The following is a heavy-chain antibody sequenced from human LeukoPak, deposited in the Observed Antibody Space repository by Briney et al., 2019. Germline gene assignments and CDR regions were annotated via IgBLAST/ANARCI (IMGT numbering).Heavy chain of an antibody. J-gene: IGHJ6*02. V-gene: IGHV3-30*18. CDR3: AKDLQSDWYSSGWYGGRYYYYGMDV. CDR2: ISYDGSNK. CDR1: GFTFSSYG. D-gene: IGHD6-19*01. Sequence: GGSLRLSCAASGFTFSSYGMLWVRQAPGKGLEWVAVISYDGSNKYYADSVKGRFTISRDNSKNTLYLQMNSLRAEDTAVYYCAKDLQSDWYSSGWYGGRYYYYGMDVWGQGTTVTVSS.